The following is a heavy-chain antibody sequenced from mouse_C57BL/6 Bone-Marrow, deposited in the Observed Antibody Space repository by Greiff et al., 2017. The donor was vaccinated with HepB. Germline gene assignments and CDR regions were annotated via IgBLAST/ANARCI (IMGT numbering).Heavy chain of an antibody. Sequence: QVQLQQPGAELVRPGSSVKLSCKASGYTFTSYWMDWVKQRPGQGLEWIGNIYPSDSETHYNQKFKDKATLTVDKSSSTAYMQLNSLTSEDSAVYYCARVRYYVSSYDYWDQGTTLTVSS. D-gene: IGHD1-1*01. CDR1: GYTFTSYW. CDR2: IYPSDSET. CDR3: ARVRYYVSSYDY. V-gene: IGHV1-61*01. J-gene: IGHJ2*01.